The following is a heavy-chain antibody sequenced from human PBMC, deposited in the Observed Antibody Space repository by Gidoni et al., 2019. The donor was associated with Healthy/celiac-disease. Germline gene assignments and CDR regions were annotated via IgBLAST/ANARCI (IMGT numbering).Heavy chain of an antibody. J-gene: IGHJ4*02. V-gene: IGHV3-30*03. CDR3: ARDGESSSWGY. D-gene: IGHD6-13*01. Sequence: SSYGMHWVRQAPGKGLEWVAVISYDGSNKYYADSVKGRFTISRDNSKNTLYLQMNSLRAEDTAVYYCARDGESSSWGYWGQGTLVTVSS. CDR2: ISYDGSNK. CDR1: SSYG.